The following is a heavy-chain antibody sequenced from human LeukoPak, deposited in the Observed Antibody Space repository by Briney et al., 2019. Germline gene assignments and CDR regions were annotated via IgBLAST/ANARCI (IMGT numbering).Heavy chain of an antibody. Sequence: SETLSLTCTVSGGSISGYYWSWIRQPPGRGLEWIGFIYHSGSTNYNPSLKSRVTISVDTSKNQFSLKLSSVSAADTAVYYCAGYATTVTTNDYRGQGTLVTVSS. CDR2: IYHSGST. V-gene: IGHV4-59*08. D-gene: IGHD4-17*01. CDR1: GGSISGYY. CDR3: AGYATTVTTNDY. J-gene: IGHJ4*02.